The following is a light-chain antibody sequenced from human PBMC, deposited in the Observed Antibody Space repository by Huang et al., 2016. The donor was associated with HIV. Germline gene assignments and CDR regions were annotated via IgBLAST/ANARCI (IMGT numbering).Light chain of an antibody. Sequence: DIQMTQSPSSLSASVGDRVTITCRASQGISNSLAWYQQKPGKAPKLLLYAASILESGVPSRFSGSGSGTDYTLTISSLQPEDFATYYCQQYYSSLGGFTFGPGTKVDIK. CDR1: QGISNS. CDR2: AAS. CDR3: QQYYSSLGGFT. V-gene: IGKV1-NL1*01. J-gene: IGKJ3*01.